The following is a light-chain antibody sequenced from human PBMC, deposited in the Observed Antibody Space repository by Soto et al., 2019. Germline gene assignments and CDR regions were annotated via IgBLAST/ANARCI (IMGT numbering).Light chain of an antibody. CDR2: AAS. J-gene: IGKJ2*01. Sequence: DIQMTQSPSSLSALIGDRVTITCRTSHHISSHVNRYHQKPGKAPNLLIYAASSLQSGVPSGFSSSGSGTDFTVTITSLQPDDFATYYCQKSFSIPYKFGQGTTLPIK. CDR3: QKSFSIPYK. CDR1: HHISSH. V-gene: IGKV1-39*01.